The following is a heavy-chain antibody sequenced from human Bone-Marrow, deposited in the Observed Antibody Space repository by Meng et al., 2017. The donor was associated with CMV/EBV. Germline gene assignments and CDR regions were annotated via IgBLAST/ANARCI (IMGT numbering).Heavy chain of an antibody. V-gene: IGHV3-48*03. D-gene: IGHD3-16*01. Sequence: GESLKISCAASGFTFSSYEMNWVRQAPGKGLEWVSYISSSGSTIYYADSVKGRFTISRDNAKNSLYLQMNSLRAEDTAVYYCARDRSWGDYGWFDPWGQGTLVTVSS. CDR3: ARDRSWGDYGWFDP. CDR1: GFTFSSYE. CDR2: ISSSGSTI. J-gene: IGHJ5*02.